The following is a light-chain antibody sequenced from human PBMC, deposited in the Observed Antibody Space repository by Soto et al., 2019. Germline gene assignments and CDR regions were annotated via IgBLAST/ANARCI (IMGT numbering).Light chain of an antibody. J-gene: IGKJ4*01. Sequence: DIVMTQSPATLSVAPGERVTFSCRASQGVSRKLAWYQHKPGQAPRLLISGASTGATGIPARFSGSGCGTEFTLTISSLQSEDCVIYYCQQYHTWPITFGGGTKVEIK. CDR1: QGVSRK. CDR2: GAS. V-gene: IGKV3-15*01. CDR3: QQYHTWPIT.